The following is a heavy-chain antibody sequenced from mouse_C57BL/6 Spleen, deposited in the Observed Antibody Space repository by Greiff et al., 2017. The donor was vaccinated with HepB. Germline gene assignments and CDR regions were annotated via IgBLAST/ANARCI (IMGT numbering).Heavy chain of an antibody. D-gene: IGHD4-1*02. V-gene: IGHV1-76*01. CDR2: IYPGSGNT. CDR1: GYTFTDYY. Sequence: QVQLKESGAELVRPGASVKLSCKASGYTFTDYYINWVKQRPGQGLEWIARIYPGSGNTYYNEKFKGKATLTAEKSSSTAYMQLSSLTSEDSAVYFCARFQLGLHYFDYWGQGTTLTVSS. J-gene: IGHJ2*01. CDR3: ARFQLGLHYFDY.